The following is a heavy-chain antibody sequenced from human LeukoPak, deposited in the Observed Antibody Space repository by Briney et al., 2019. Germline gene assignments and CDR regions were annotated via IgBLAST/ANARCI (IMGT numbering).Heavy chain of an antibody. CDR3: ARSGRHGDGYSNPLAPDY. V-gene: IGHV4-39*07. J-gene: IGHJ4*02. D-gene: IGHD4-11*01. CDR2: IYYSGST. Sequence: SETLSLTCTVSGGSISSSSYYWGWIRQPPGKGLEWIGSIYYSGSTYYNPSLKSRVTMSVDTSKNQFSLKLSSVTAADTAVYYCARSGRHGDGYSNPLAPDYWGQGTLVTVSS. CDR1: GGSISSSSYY.